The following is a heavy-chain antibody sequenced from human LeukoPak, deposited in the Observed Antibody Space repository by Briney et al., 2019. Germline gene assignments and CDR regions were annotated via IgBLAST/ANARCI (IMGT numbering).Heavy chain of an antibody. D-gene: IGHD2-21*01. CDR1: GGSISGNY. J-gene: IGHJ3*02. Sequence: SETLSLTCTVSGGSISGNYWSWIRQPPGKGLEWIGFIYYSGNTNYNPSLKSRVTISLDPSKNQFSLKLSSVTAADTAVYYCARDISALLGFAFDIWGQGTMVTVSS. CDR2: IYYSGNT. CDR3: ARDISALLGFAFDI. V-gene: IGHV4-59*01.